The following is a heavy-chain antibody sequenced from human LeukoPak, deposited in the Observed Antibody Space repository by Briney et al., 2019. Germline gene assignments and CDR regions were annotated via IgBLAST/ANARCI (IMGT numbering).Heavy chain of an antibody. CDR2: IKQDGSEK. V-gene: IGHV3-7*01. CDR3: AREKEQVNYYDSSPVDC. Sequence: GGSLRLSCAASGFTFSNFWMSWVRQAPGKGLEWVANIKQDGSEKDYVDSVKGRLTISRDNAKNSLYLQITSLRAEDTAVYFCAREKEQVNYYDSSPVDCWGQGTLVTVSS. D-gene: IGHD3-22*01. CDR1: GFTFSNFW. J-gene: IGHJ4*02.